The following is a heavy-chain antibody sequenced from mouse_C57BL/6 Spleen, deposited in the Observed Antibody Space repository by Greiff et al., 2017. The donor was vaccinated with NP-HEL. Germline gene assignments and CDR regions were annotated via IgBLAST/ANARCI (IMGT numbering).Heavy chain of an antibody. CDR1: GFTFSSYA. CDR3: AREDGSSLYAMDY. CDR2: ISDGGSYT. V-gene: IGHV5-4*01. D-gene: IGHD1-1*01. J-gene: IGHJ4*01. Sequence: EVQRVESGGGLVKPGGSLKLSCAASGFTFSSYAMSWVRQTPEKRLEWVATISDGGSYTYYPDNVKGRFTISRDNAKNNQYLQLSHLKSEDTAMYYCAREDGSSLYAMDYWGQGTSVTVSS.